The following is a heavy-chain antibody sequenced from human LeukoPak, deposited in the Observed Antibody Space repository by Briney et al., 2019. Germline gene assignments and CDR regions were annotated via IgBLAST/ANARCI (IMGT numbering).Heavy chain of an antibody. CDR1: GFTFSSYE. CDR3: AELGITMIGGV. CDR2: ISSSSNTI. V-gene: IGHV3-48*03. D-gene: IGHD3-10*02. Sequence: GGSLRLSCAASGFTFSSYEMNWVRQAPGKGREWVSYISSSSNTIYYADSVKGRFTISRDNAKNSLYLQMNSLRAEDTAVYYCAELGITMIGGVWGKGTTVTISS. J-gene: IGHJ6*04.